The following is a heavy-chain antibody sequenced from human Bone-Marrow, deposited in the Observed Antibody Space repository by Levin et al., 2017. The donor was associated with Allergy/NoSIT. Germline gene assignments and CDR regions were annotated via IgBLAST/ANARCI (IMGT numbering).Heavy chain of an antibody. J-gene: IGHJ4*02. V-gene: IGHV4-59*01. CDR1: GGFFSSYY. CDR3: ARGTFYGDYVPPPLN. D-gene: IGHD4-17*01. Sequence: SQTLSLTCFVSGGFFSSYYWSWIRQSPGKGLEWIGYISYSGSTNYNPSLKSRVSISIDTTKKHFSLNITSVTAADTAVYFCARGTFYGDYVPPPLNWGQGTLVTVS. CDR2: ISYSGST.